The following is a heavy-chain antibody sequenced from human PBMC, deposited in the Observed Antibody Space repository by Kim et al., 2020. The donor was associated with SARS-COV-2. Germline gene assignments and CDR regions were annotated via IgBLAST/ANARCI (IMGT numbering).Heavy chain of an antibody. D-gene: IGHD2-2*01. J-gene: IGHJ5*02. CDR2: IYYSGST. Sequence: SETLSLTCTVSGGSISSSSYYWGWIRQPPGKGLEWIGSIYYSGSTYYNPSLKSRVTISVDTSKNQFSLKLSSVTAADTAVYYCASHIVVVPAAMPPPPKRNWFDPWGQGTLVTVSS. V-gene: IGHV4-39*01. CDR1: GGSISSSSYY. CDR3: ASHIVVVPAAMPPPPKRNWFDP.